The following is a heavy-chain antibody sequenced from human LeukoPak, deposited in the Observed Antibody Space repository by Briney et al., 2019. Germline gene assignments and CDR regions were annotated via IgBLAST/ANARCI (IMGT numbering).Heavy chain of an antibody. CDR3: AKVGSGWYGFDY. CDR1: GFTFTSDA. D-gene: IGHD6-19*01. V-gene: IGHV3-23*01. Sequence: PGGSLRLSCAASGFTFTSDAMSWVRQAPGKGLEWVSAISGSSGGTYYADSVKGRFTISRENSKNILYLQMNSLRAEDTAVYYCAKVGSGWYGFDYWGQGTLVTVSS. J-gene: IGHJ4*02. CDR2: ISGSSGGT.